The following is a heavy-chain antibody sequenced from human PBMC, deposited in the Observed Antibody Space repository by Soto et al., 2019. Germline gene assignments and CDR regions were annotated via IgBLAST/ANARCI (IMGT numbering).Heavy chain of an antibody. V-gene: IGHV3-73*01. CDR2: IRSKANSYAT. Sequence: EVQLVESGGGLVQPGGSLKLSCAASGFTFSGSAMHWVRQASGKGLEWVGRIRSKANSYATAYAASVKGRFTISRDDSKKTAYLKMNSLKTEQTAVYYCTRNGLTSIVVVPAAMQGGYYYYMDVWGKGTTVTVSS. D-gene: IGHD2-2*01. J-gene: IGHJ6*03. CDR1: GFTFSGSA. CDR3: TRNGLTSIVVVPAAMQGGYYYYMDV.